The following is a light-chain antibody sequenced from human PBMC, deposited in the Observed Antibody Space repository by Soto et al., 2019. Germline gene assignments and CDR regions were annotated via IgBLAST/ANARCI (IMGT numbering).Light chain of an antibody. J-gene: IGKJ5*01. CDR2: DAS. V-gene: IGKV1-33*01. Sequence: DIQMTQSPSSLSASVGDSATITCQASQNIDNYLNWYQQXPGRAPKLLIYDASNLEAGVPSRFRGSGSGTDFTFTISRLQPEDIATYYCQQYENIPTFGQGTRLEIK. CDR1: QNIDNY. CDR3: QQYENIPT.